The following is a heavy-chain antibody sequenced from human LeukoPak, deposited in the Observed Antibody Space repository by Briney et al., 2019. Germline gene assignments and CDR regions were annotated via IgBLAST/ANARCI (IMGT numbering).Heavy chain of an antibody. CDR2: INPSGGST. D-gene: IGHD5-18*01. CDR3: AGSRGYSYGYPRCYYGMDV. Sequence: ASVKVSCKASGYTFTSYYMHWVRQAPGQGLEWMGIINPSGGSTSYAQKFQGRVTMTRDTSTSTAYMELSSLRSEDTAVYYCAGSRGYSYGYPRCYYGMDVWGQGTTVTVSS. J-gene: IGHJ6*02. CDR1: GYTFTSYY. V-gene: IGHV1-46*01.